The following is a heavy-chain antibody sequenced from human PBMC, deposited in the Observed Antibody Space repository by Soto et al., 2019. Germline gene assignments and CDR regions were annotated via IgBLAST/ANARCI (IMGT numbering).Heavy chain of an antibody. J-gene: IGHJ5*02. V-gene: IGHV4-31*03. CDR2: IYYSGST. CDR1: GGSISSGGYY. Sequence: ASETLSLTCTVSGGSISSGGYYWSWIRQHPGKGLEWIGYIYYSGSTYYNPSLKSRVTISVDTSKNQFSLKLSSVTAADTAVYYCARSPTAAAGTGNWFDPWGQGTLVTVSS. D-gene: IGHD6-13*01. CDR3: ARSPTAAAGTGNWFDP.